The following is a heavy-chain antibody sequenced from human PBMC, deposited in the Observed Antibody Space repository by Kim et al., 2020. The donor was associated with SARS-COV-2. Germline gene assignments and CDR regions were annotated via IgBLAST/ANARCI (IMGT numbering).Heavy chain of an antibody. D-gene: IGHD2-15*01. CDR3: ARTPVTALDS. J-gene: IGHJ5*01. CDR1: GFTFSDYY. V-gene: IGHV3-72*01. Sequence: GGSLRLSCAASGFTFSDYYMHWVRQAPGKGLEWVARIRSKANSYSTGYAASVKGRFTISRDDSKKSLYLQMLSLKTEDTAVYYCARTPVTALDSW. CDR2: IRSKANSYST.